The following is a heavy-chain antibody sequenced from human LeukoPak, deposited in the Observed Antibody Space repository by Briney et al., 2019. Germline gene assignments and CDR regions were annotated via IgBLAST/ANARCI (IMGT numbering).Heavy chain of an antibody. CDR2: IYYSGST. CDR1: GGSISSSSYY. CDR3: ARQRQGYCTNGICPGTFDI. Sequence: SETLSLTCTVSGGSISSSSYYWGWIRQPPGKGLEWIGSIYYSGSTYYNPSLKSRVTISVDTSKNHFSLKLSSVTAADTAVYYCARQRQGYCTNGICPGTFDIWGRGTMVTVSS. V-gene: IGHV4-39*01. D-gene: IGHD2-8*01. J-gene: IGHJ3*02.